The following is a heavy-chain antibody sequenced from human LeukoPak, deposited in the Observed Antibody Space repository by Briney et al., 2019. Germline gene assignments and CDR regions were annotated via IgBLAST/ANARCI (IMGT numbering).Heavy chain of an antibody. Sequence: SETLSLTCTVSGGSISSYYWSWIRQPPGKGLEWIGYIYYSGSTNYNPSLKSRVTISVDTSKNQFSLKLSSVTAADTAVYYCARVEIERGSSSWYWFDPWGQGTLVTVSS. CDR1: GGSISSYY. J-gene: IGHJ5*02. CDR2: IYYSGST. D-gene: IGHD6-13*01. V-gene: IGHV4-59*01. CDR3: ARVEIERGSSSWYWFDP.